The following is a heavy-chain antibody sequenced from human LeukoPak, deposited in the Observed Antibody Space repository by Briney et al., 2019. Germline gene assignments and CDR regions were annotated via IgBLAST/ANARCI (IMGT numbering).Heavy chain of an antibody. CDR1: GESLNYCY. Sequence: RASDTLSLTCAVYGESLNYCYWSWIRQSPGKGLEWIGDIFDGKTINYNPSLKSRVTISAATSSQQFSLDLKSVTAADTAVYFCASGAWAARLNSWAQGALVIVSS. J-gene: IGHJ4*02. D-gene: IGHD4-23*01. CDR3: ASGAWAARLNS. CDR2: IFDGKTI. V-gene: IGHV4-34*12.